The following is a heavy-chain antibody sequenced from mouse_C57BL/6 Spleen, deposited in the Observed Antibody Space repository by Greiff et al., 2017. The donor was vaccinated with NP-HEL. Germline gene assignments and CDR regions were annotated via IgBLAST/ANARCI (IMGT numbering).Heavy chain of an antibody. CDR2: IDPGDGET. CDR1: GFNIKDYY. D-gene: IGHD2-3*01. J-gene: IGHJ3*01. CDR3: ASSDCYKPFAY. Sequence: VQLQQSGAELVKPGASVKLSCTASGFNIKDYYMHWVKQRPEQGLEWIGRIDPGDGETKYAPKFQGKATLTADTSSITAYLQLSSLTSEDAAVYYCASSDCYKPFAYWGQGTLVTVST. V-gene: IGHV14-2*01.